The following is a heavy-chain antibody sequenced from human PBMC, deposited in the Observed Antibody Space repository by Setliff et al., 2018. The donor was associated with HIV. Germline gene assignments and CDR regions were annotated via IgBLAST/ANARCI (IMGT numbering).Heavy chain of an antibody. V-gene: IGHV1-18*01. CDR1: GYTLTELS. J-gene: IGHJ4*02. Sequence: ASVKVSCKVSGYTLTELSMHWVRQAPGQGLEWMGWINIRSGNTNYAQNFQGRVTMTTDTSTSTAYMELRSLRSDDTAVYYCARGGYYYDSSGYYDYWGQGTLVTVSS. CDR2: INIRSGNT. CDR3: ARGGYYYDSSGYYDY. D-gene: IGHD3-22*01.